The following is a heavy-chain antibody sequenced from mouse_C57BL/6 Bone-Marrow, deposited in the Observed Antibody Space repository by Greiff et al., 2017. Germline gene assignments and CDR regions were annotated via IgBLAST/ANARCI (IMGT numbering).Heavy chain of an antibody. Sequence: EVQLQQSGPELVKPGASVKMSCKASGYTFTDYNMHWVKQSHGKSLEWIGNINPNNGGPSYNQKFKGKATLTVNKSSSTAYMELRSLTSEDSAVYYGARTGKGWYFDVWGTGTTVTVAS. CDR1: GYTFTDYN. CDR3: ARTGKGWYFDV. D-gene: IGHD1-1*01. J-gene: IGHJ1*03. V-gene: IGHV1-22*01. CDR2: INPNNGGP.